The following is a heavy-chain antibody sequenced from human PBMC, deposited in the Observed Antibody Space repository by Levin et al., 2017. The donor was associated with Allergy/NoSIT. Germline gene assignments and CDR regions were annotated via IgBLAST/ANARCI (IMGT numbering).Heavy chain of an antibody. J-gene: IGHJ4*02. V-gene: IGHV3-30-3*01. CDR3: ARDKKPDYFDY. CDR1: GFTFSSYA. Sequence: GESLKISCAASGFTFSSYAMHWVRQAPGKGLEWVAVISYDGSNKYYADSVKGRFTISRDNSKNTLYLQMNSLRAEDTAVYYCARDKKPDYFDYWGQGTLVTVSS. CDR2: ISYDGSNK.